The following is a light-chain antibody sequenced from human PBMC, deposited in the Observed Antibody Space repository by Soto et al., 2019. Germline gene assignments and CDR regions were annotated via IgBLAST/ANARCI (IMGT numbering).Light chain of an antibody. J-gene: IGKJ3*01. Sequence: IQLTQSPSSPSASVGDRVTISCRASQGIANFLAWYQQKPGKAPKLLIYGASTLKSGVPSRFSGSGSGTDFTLTISSLQPEDFATYYCQQLNSFPIPFGPGTKVDI. CDR2: GAS. V-gene: IGKV1-9*01. CDR1: QGIANF. CDR3: QQLNSFPIP.